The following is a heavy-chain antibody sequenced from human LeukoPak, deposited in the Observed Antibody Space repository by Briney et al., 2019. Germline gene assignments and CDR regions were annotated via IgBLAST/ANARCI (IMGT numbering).Heavy chain of an antibody. CDR3: ARDHIPAANQFDY. CDR1: GFTFSSYA. J-gene: IGHJ4*02. CDR2: MSYDGSNK. V-gene: IGHV3-30*04. D-gene: IGHD2-2*01. Sequence: GGSLRLSCAASGFTFSSYAMHWVRQAPGKGLEWVAIMSYDGSNKYYADSVKGRFTISRDNPKSTLYLQMNSLRPEDTAVYYCARDHIPAANQFDYWGQGTLVTVSS.